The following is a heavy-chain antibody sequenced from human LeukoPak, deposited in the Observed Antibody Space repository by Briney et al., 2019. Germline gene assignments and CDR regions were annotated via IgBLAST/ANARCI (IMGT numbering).Heavy chain of an antibody. CDR3: ARGRAVVAASDSSFDP. D-gene: IGHD2-15*01. CDR1: GFTLSTYS. CDR2: ISTSSIYI. Sequence: GGSLRLSCAASGFTLSTYSMNWVRQAPGKGLEWVSSISTSSIYIYYSDSVKGRFTISRDNAKNSLYLQMNSLRAEDTAVYYCARGRAVVAASDSSFDPWGQGALVTVSS. J-gene: IGHJ5*02. V-gene: IGHV3-21*01.